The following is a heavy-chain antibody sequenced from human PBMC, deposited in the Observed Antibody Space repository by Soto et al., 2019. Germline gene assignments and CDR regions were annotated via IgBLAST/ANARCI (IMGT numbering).Heavy chain of an antibody. CDR3: ARDQSESDFWSGYLGY. D-gene: IGHD3-3*01. V-gene: IGHV1-2*02. CDR1: GYTFTGYY. J-gene: IGHJ4*02. CDR2: INPNSGGT. Sequence: ASVKVSCKASGYTFTGYYMHWVRQAPGQGLEWMGWINPNSGGTNYAQKFQGRVTMTRDTSISTAYMELSRLRSDDTAVYYCARDQSESDFWSGYLGYWGQGTMVTVYS.